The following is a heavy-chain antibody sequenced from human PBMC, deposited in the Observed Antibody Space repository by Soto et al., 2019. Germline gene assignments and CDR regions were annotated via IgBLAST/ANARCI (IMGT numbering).Heavy chain of an antibody. CDR1: GYTFTSYG. V-gene: IGHV1-18*01. Sequence: QVQLVQSGAEVKKPGASVKVSCKASGYTFTSYGISWVRQAPGQGREWMGWISAYNGNTNYAQKLMGRDTMTTAASTSTAYMELRSLGSDDTAVYYCGRESAGGALDPWGQGTLVTVSS. CDR2: ISAYNGNT. CDR3: GRESAGGALDP. J-gene: IGHJ5*02. D-gene: IGHD3-16*01.